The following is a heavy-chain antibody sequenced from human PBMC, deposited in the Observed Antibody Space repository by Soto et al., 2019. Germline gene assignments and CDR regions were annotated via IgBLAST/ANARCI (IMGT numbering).Heavy chain of an antibody. CDR2: IYYSGST. CDR1: GGSISSGDNY. J-gene: IGHJ3*02. CDR3: ARVVVDVFDI. D-gene: IGHD2-15*01. V-gene: IGHV4-30-4*01. Sequence: SETLSLTCTVSGGSISSGDNYWSWIRQPPGKGLEWIGYIYYSGSTYYNPSLQSRVTISVDTSKNHFSLKLSSVTAADTAVYYCARVVVDVFDIWGQGTMVTVS.